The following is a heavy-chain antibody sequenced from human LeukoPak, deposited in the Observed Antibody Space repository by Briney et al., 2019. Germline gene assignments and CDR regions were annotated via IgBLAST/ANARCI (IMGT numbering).Heavy chain of an antibody. V-gene: IGHV3-9*01. J-gene: IGHJ4*02. CDR3: AKDIFTGIAAAGAIDY. Sequence: GRSLRLSCAASGFTFDDYAMRWVRQAPGKGLEWVSGISWNSGSIGYADSVKGRFTISRDNAKNSLYLQMNSLRAEDTALYYCAKDIFTGIAAAGAIDYWGQGTLVTVSS. D-gene: IGHD6-13*01. CDR1: GFTFDDYA. CDR2: ISWNSGSI.